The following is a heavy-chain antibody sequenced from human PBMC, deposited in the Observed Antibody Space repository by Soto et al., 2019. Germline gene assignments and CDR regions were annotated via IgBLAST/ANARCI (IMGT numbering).Heavy chain of an antibody. CDR1: GGSISSGGYY. CDR3: ARSRSTKLYYFDY. V-gene: IGHV4-61*08. D-gene: IGHD1-1*01. CDR2: IYYSGST. J-gene: IGHJ4*02. Sequence: PSETLSLTCTVSGGSISSGGYYWSWIRQHPGKGLEWIGYIYYSGSTNYNPSLKSRVTISVDTSKNQFSLKLSSVTAAGTAVYYCARSRSTKLYYFDYWGQGTLVTVSS.